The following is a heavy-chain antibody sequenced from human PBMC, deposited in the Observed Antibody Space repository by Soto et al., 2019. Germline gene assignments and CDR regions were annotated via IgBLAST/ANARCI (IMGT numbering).Heavy chain of an antibody. CDR3: ARAPDCGEGSCYRHFDL. D-gene: IGHD2-15*01. Sequence: QVQLVESGGGLVKPGGSLRRSCAASAFKFSDYYMSWVRQAPGKGLEWVSYISGSGDVIYYADSVKGRFTISRDNDKKSVHLQMDTLRAEDTALYYCARAPDCGEGSCYRHFDLWGQGTRVAVSS. V-gene: IGHV3-11*01. CDR1: AFKFSDYY. J-gene: IGHJ4*02. CDR2: ISGSGDVI.